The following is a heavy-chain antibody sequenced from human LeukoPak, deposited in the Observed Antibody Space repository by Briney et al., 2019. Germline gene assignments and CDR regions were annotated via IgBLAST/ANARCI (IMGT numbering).Heavy chain of an antibody. CDR2: IYTSGST. CDR1: GGSISSDNY. CDR3: ARDPPETKRGYGLDY. Sequence: SETLSLTCTVSGGSISSDNYWSWIRQPAGKGLEWIGRIYTSGSTNYNPSLKSRLTISVDTSKNHFSLKMTSVTAADTAVYYCARDPPETKRGYGLDYWGQGTLVTVSS. D-gene: IGHD5-18*01. J-gene: IGHJ4*02. V-gene: IGHV4-61*02.